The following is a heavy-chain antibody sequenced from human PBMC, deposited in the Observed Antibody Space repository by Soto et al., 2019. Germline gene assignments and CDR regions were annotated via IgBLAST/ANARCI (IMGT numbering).Heavy chain of an antibody. CDR3: ARGRLKFHDFWSGSGYYYGMDV. D-gene: IGHD3-3*01. CDR2: MNPNSGNT. V-gene: IGHV1-8*01. J-gene: IGHJ6*02. CDR1: GYTFTSYD. Sequence: ASVKVSCKASGYTFTSYDINWVRQATGQGLGWMGWMNPNSGNTGYAQKFQGRVTMTRNTSISTAYMELSSLRSEDTAVYYCARGRLKFHDFWSGSGYYYGMDVWGQGTTVTVSS.